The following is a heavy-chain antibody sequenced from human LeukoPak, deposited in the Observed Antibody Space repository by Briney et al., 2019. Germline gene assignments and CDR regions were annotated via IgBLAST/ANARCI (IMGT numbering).Heavy chain of an antibody. CDR2: IQTSGTT. Sequence: SETLSLTCTVSGDSISGYSWSWIRQSPEKGLEWIGLIQTSGTTKYNPSLKGQVSISVDTSKTQVSLKVSSVTAADTAVYYCARRVTSKAVRPNIYQFMDVWGKGTTVTVSS. CDR1: GDSISGYS. V-gene: IGHV4-4*09. CDR3: ARRVTSKAVRPNIYQFMDV. D-gene: IGHD6-19*01. J-gene: IGHJ6*03.